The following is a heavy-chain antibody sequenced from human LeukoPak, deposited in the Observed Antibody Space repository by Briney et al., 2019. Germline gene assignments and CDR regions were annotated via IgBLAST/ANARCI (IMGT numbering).Heavy chain of an antibody. CDR2: ISGSGGST. Sequence: GGSLRLSCAASGFTFSSYAMSWVRQAPGKGLEWVSAISGSGGSTYYADSVKGRFTISRDNSKNTLYLQMNSLRAEDTAVYYCARDGSSWYAKYFQHWGQGTLVTVSS. D-gene: IGHD6-13*01. V-gene: IGHV3-23*01. J-gene: IGHJ1*01. CDR1: GFTFSSYA. CDR3: ARDGSSWYAKYFQH.